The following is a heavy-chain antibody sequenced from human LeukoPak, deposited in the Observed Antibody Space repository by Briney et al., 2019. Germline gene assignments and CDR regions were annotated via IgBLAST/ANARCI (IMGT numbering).Heavy chain of an antibody. CDR2: IYWDDDK. V-gene: IGHV2-5*02. CDR1: GFSLSTSGVG. D-gene: IGHD3-10*01. CDR3: AHSEDYYGSVDAFDI. J-gene: IGHJ3*02. Sequence: KESGPTLVNPTQTLTLTCTFSGFSLSTSGVGVGWIRQPPGKALEWLAVIYWDDDKRYSPSLESRLTITKDTFKNQVVLTMTNMDPVDTATYYCAHSEDYYGSVDAFDIWGQGTMVTVSS.